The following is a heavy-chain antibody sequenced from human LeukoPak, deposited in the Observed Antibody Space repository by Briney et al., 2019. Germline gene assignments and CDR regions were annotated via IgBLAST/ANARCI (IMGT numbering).Heavy chain of an antibody. D-gene: IGHD6-6*01. J-gene: IGHJ4*02. CDR2: IKQDGSEK. V-gene: IGHV3-7*01. CDR1: GFRFSSYA. CDR3: ARDLRSSSPGFDY. Sequence: GGSLRLSCAASGFRFSSYAMSWVRQAPGKGLEWVANIKQDGSEKYYVDSVKGRFTISRDNAKNSLYLQMNSLRAEDTAVYYCARDLRSSSPGFDYWGQGTLVTVSS.